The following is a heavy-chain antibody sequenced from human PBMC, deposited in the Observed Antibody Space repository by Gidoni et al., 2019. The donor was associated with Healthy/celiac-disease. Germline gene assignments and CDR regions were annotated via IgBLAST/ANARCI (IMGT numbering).Heavy chain of an antibody. CDR1: GGSISSGSYY. V-gene: IGHV4-61*02. J-gene: IGHJ4*02. Sequence: QVQLQESGPGLVKPSQTLSLTCTVSGGSISSGSYYWSWSRQPAGKGLEWIGRISTSGSTNYNPSLKSRVTISVDTSKNQFSLKLSSVTAADTAVYYCARDRKDSSGWYRFDYLGQGTLVAVSS. CDR3: ARDRKDSSGWYRFDY. CDR2: ISTSGST. D-gene: IGHD6-19*01.